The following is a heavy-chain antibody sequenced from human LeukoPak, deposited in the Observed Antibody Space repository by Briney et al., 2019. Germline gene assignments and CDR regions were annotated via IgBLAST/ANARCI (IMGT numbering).Heavy chain of an antibody. D-gene: IGHD3-22*01. V-gene: IGHV1-2*02. CDR3: ARMTHYYDGIGHHHYFDY. J-gene: IGHJ4*02. Sequence: GASVKVSCKASGYTFTGYYMHWVRQAPGQGLEWMGWINPNSGGTNYAQKFQGRVTMTRDTSISTAYMELRRLRSDDTAVYYCARMTHYYDGIGHHHYFDYWGQGTLVTVSS. CDR1: GYTFTGYY. CDR2: INPNSGGT.